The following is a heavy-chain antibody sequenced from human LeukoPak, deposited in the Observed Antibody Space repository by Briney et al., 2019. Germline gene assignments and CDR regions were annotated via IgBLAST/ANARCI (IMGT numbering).Heavy chain of an antibody. V-gene: IGHV1-69*13. Sequence: SVKVSCKASGGTFSSYAISWVRQAPGQGLEWMGGIIPIFGTASYAQKFQGRVTITADESTSTAYMELSSLRSEDTAVYYCARNDCSGGSCYRPGAPRYYYYGMDVWGQGTTVTVSS. J-gene: IGHJ6*02. D-gene: IGHD2-15*01. CDR1: GGTFSSYA. CDR2: IIPIFGTA. CDR3: ARNDCSGGSCYRPGAPRYYYYGMDV.